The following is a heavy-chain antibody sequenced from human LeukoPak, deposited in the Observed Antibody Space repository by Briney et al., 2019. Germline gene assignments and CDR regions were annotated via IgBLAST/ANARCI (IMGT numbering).Heavy chain of an antibody. CDR1: GFTFSSYW. D-gene: IGHD6-13*01. Sequence: GGSLRLSCAASGFTFSSYWMHWVRQAPGKGLVWVSRINSDGSSTSYADSVKGRFTISRDNAKNSLYLQMNSLRAEDTAVYYCARGTYRIGEAGTSWFDPWGQGTLVTVSS. CDR2: INSDGSST. CDR3: ARGTYRIGEAGTSWFDP. J-gene: IGHJ5*02. V-gene: IGHV3-74*01.